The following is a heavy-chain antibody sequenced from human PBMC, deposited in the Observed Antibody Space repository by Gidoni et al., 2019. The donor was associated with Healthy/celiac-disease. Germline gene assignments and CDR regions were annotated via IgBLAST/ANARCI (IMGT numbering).Heavy chain of an antibody. J-gene: IGHJ5*02. CDR1: GYSISSGYY. V-gene: IGHV4-38-2*02. CDR3: ARDVGYSDYSYNWFDP. Sequence: QVQLQEAGPGLVKPSETLSLSCTVSGYSISSGYYWGWIRQPPGKGLEWIGNIFHSGSTYYNPSLKSRVTISVDTSKNQLSLKLSSVTAADTAVYFCARDVGYSDYSYNWFDPWGQGTLVTVSS. CDR2: IFHSGST. D-gene: IGHD4-17*01.